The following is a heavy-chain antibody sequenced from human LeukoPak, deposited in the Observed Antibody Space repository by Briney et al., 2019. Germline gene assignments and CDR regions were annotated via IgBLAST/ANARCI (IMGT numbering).Heavy chain of an antibody. CDR2: IYYSGST. V-gene: IGHV4-59*11. CDR1: GGSISSHY. Sequence: EPSETLSLTCTASGGSISSHYWSWIRQPPGKGLEWIGYIYYSGSTNYNPSLRGRVTISVDTSKNQFSLKLSSVTAADTAVYYCARAYYYGSEGWFDPWGQGTLVTVSS. D-gene: IGHD3-10*01. CDR3: ARAYYYGSEGWFDP. J-gene: IGHJ5*02.